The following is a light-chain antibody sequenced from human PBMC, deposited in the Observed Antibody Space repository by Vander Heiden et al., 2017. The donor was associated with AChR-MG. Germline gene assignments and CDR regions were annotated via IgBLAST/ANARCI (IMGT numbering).Light chain of an antibody. CDR3: AAWDDSLNGWV. CDR2: SNN. Sequence: SLLPLPASASGTPGQRVTISCSGSSSNIGSNTVNWYQQLPGTAPKLLMYSNNQRPSGVPDRFSGSKSGTSASLAISGVQSEDEADYYWAAWDDSLNGWVFGGGTKLTVL. J-gene: IGLJ3*02. V-gene: IGLV1-44*01. CDR1: SSNIGSNT.